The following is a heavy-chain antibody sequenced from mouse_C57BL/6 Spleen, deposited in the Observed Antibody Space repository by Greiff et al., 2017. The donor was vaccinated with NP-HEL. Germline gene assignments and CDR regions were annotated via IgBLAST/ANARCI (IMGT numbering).Heavy chain of an antibody. CDR1: GYTFTSYW. CDR2: IDPENGDT. Sequence: VQLQQPGAELVKPGASVKLSCKASGYTFTSYWMHWVKQRPGRGLEWIGRIDPENGDTEYASKFQGKATITADTSSNTAYLQLSSLTSEDTAVYYCTTGGNGVMDYWGQGTSVTVSS. V-gene: IGHV14-4*01. J-gene: IGHJ4*01. D-gene: IGHD2-1*01. CDR3: TTGGNGVMDY.